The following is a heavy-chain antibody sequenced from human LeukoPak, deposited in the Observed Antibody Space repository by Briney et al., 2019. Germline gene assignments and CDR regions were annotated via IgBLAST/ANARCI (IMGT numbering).Heavy chain of an antibody. V-gene: IGHV4-39*07. CDR2: IYYSGST. CDR1: GGSISSSSYY. D-gene: IGHD2-15*01. Sequence: SETLSFTCTVSGGSISSSSYYWGWIRQPPGKGLEWIGSIYYSGSTYYNPSLKSRVTISVDTSKNQFSLKVRSVTAADTAVYYCARDRTDTPAFDIWGQGTMVTVSS. CDR3: ARDRTDTPAFDI. J-gene: IGHJ3*02.